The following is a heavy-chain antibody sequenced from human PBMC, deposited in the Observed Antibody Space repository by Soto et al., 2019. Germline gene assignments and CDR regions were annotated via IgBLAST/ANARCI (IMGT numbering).Heavy chain of an antibody. V-gene: IGHV4-30-4*08. Sequence: QVQLQASGPGLVKPSQTLSLTCSLSGGSINSDEFYWTWIRQSPGKGLEWVGSIDSSGRTHYNPARKMRINMSLDTANNPLSRSLSSETAAATDVYDCARMGLQLGGLSSYWFERWGRGTLVTVSS. CDR1: GGSINSDEFY. D-gene: IGHD3-16*01. CDR3: ARMGLQLGGLSSYWFER. J-gene: IGHJ5*02. CDR2: IDSSGRT.